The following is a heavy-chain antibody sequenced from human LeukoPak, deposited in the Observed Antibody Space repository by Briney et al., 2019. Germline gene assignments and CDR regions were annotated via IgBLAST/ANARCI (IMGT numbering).Heavy chain of an antibody. CDR3: ARGVGSAYYYVSDY. CDR2: ISAYNGNT. V-gene: IGHV1-18*01. CDR1: GYTFSSYS. J-gene: IGHJ4*02. D-gene: IGHD3-22*01. Sequence: GASVKVPCKASGYTFSSYSINWVRQAPGQGLEWMGWISAYNGNTNYAQKLQGRVTMTTDTSTSTAYMELRSLRSDDTAVYYCARGVGSAYYYVSDYWGQGTLVTVSS.